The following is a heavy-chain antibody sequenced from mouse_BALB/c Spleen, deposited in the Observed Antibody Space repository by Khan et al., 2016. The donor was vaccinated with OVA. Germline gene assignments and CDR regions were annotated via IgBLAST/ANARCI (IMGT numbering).Heavy chain of an antibody. D-gene: IGHD1-2*01. CDR1: EFTFTDYF. CDR3: ARVDYGYGFAY. V-gene: IGHV7-3*02. J-gene: IGHJ3*01. Sequence: RLVVSGGGLVQPGGSLRLSCATSEFTFTDYFMSWVRQPPGKALEWLGFIRKKASGYTTEYSASVKGRFTISRDNSHSILYLQMNTLRAEDSATYYCARVDYGYGFAYWGQGTLVTVSA. CDR2: IRKKASGYTT.